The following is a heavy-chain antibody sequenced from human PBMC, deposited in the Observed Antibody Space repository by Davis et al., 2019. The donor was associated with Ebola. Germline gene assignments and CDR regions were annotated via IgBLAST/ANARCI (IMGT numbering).Heavy chain of an antibody. CDR1: GGSIYSSSYY. J-gene: IGHJ6*02. Sequence: ETLSLTCTVSGGSIYSSSYYWGWIRQPPGKGLEWVSAISGSGGSTYYADSVKGRFTISRDNSKNTLYLQMNSLRAEDTAVYYCAEESEQLVYYYYGMDVWGQGTTVTVSS. CDR3: AEESEQLVYYYYGMDV. CDR2: ISGSGGST. D-gene: IGHD6-6*01. V-gene: IGHV3-23*01.